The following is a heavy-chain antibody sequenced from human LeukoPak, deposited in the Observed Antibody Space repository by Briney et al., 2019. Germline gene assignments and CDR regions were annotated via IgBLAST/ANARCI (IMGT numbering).Heavy chain of an antibody. D-gene: IGHD3-9*01. J-gene: IGHJ5*02. CDR3: ARETIYYDILTGYLNWFDP. CDR2: INPNSGGT. Sequence: ASVKVSCKASGYTFTGYYMHWVRQAPGQGLEWMGWINPNSGGTSYAQKFQGRVTMTRDTSISTAYMELSRLRSDDTAVYYCARETIYYDILTGYLNWFDPWGQGTLVTVSS. V-gene: IGHV1-2*02. CDR1: GYTFTGYY.